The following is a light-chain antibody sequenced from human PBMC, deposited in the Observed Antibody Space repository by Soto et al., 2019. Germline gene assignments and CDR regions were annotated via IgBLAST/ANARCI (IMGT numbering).Light chain of an antibody. CDR2: GAS. Sequence: EIVMTQSPATLSVSPGERATLSCRASQSVSSNLACYQQKPGQAPRRLIYGASTRATGIPAGFSGSGSGTEFTLTISSLQSEDFAVYYCQQYNNWPPWTFGQGTKVEIK. J-gene: IGKJ1*01. CDR3: QQYNNWPPWT. CDR1: QSVSSN. V-gene: IGKV3-15*01.